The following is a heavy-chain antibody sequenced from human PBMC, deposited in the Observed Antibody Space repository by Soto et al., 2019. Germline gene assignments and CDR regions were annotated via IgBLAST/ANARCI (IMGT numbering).Heavy chain of an antibody. CDR1: GGSVSDKTYY. J-gene: IGHJ4*02. V-gene: IGHV4-61*01. CDR2: VYYSGTT. D-gene: IGHD4-17*01. Sequence: SETLSLTCSVSGGSVSDKTYYWSWIRQPPGKRLEWIGYVYYSGTTNYNPSLKSRVTSSVDLSKNQSTLRLSSVTTADTALYYCARTTAVPNSLRSRYFFDYWGQGTLVTVSS. CDR3: ARTTAVPNSLRSRYFFDY.